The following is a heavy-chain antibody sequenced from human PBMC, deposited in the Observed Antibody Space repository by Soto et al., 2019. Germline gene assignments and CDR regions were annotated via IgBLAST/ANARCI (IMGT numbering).Heavy chain of an antibody. J-gene: IGHJ6*02. CDR3: AKVVFYFGGDCYKNYYYYGMDV. Sequence: GGPVKVSCKASGGTFSSYAISWVRQAPGQGLEWMGGIIPIFGTANYAQKFQGRVTITADESTSTAYMELSSLRSEDTAVYYCAKVVFYFGGDCYKNYYYYGMDVWGQGTTVTVSS. V-gene: IGHV1-69*13. CDR1: GGTFSSYA. D-gene: IGHD2-21*02. CDR2: IIPIFGTA.